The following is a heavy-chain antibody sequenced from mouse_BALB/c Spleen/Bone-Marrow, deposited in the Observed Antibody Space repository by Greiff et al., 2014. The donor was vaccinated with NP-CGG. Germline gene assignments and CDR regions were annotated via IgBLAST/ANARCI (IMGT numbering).Heavy chain of an antibody. V-gene: IGHV2-9*02. CDR1: GFSLTSYG. D-gene: IGHD1-1*01. J-gene: IGHJ4*01. CDR2: IWAGGNT. Sequence: VQLVESGPGLVAPSQSLSIACTVSGFSLTSYGVHWVRQPPGKGLEWLGVIWAGGNTNYNSALMSRLSISKDNSKSQVFLKVNSLQTDDTAMYYCARDYYGSLYAMDYWGQGTSVTVSS. CDR3: ARDYYGSLYAMDY.